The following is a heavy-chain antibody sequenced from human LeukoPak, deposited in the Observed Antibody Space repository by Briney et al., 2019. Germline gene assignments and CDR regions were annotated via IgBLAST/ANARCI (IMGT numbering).Heavy chain of an antibody. CDR2: ISSSSNYT. CDR1: GFTFSSYS. CDR3: ARNILFAFDI. J-gene: IGHJ3*02. Sequence: GGSLRLSCAASGFTFSSYSMNWVRQAPGKGLEWVSYISSSSNYTNYADSVKGRFTISRDNSKNTLYLQVNSLRAEDTAMYYCARNILFAFDIWGQGTMVTVSS. V-gene: IGHV3-21*05.